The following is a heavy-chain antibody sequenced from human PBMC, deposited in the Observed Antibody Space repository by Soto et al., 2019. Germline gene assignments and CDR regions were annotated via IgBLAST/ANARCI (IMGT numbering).Heavy chain of an antibody. V-gene: IGHV3-74*01. J-gene: IGHJ4*02. CDR3: AKREGNTYGLFH. CDR2: IKTDGTST. D-gene: IGHD5-18*01. CDR1: GFSFSSYW. Sequence: GGSLRLSCAASGFSFSSYWIHWVRQAPGKGLVWVSRIKTDGTSTDYADSVKGRFTISRDNAKNTLYLQMNSLSAEDTAVYYCAKREGNTYGLFHWGQGTLVTVSS.